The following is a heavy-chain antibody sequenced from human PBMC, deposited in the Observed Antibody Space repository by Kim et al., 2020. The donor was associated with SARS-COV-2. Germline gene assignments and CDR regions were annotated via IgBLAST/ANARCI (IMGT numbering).Heavy chain of an antibody. CDR3: ARETGGVVVVAANFGPHPKYYYYGMDV. J-gene: IGHJ6*02. V-gene: IGHV3-48*03. CDR2: ISSSGSTI. CDR1: GFTFSSYE. D-gene: IGHD2-15*01. Sequence: GGSLRLSCAASGFTFSSYEMNWVRQAPGKGLEWVSYISSSGSTIYYADSVKGRFTISRDNAKNSLYLQMNSLRAEDTAVYYCARETGGVVVVAANFGPHPKYYYYGMDVWGQGTTVTVSS.